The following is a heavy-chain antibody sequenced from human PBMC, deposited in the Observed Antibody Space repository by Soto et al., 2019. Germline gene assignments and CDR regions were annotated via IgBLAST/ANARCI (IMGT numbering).Heavy chain of an antibody. D-gene: IGHD1-26*01. V-gene: IGHV1-18*01. CDR2: ISAYSGNT. J-gene: IGHJ5*02. CDR1: GYTFTSSG. Sequence: QVQLVQSGGEVKKPGASVTVSCKASGYTFTSSGISWVRQAPGQGLARMGRISAYSGNTNYARTLQGRVTMTTDTSTNTADRELRSLRSDETAVYYCARVVGALGHWFDTWGQGTLVTVSS. CDR3: ARVVGALGHWFDT.